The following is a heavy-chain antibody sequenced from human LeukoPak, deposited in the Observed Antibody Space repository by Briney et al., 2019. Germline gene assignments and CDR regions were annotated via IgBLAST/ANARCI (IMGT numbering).Heavy chain of an antibody. J-gene: IGHJ6*03. D-gene: IGHD6-6*01. CDR1: GGSFSGYY. CDR3: ARVLRWSSSTYYYMDV. Sequence: PSETLSLTCAVYGGSFSGYYWSWIRQPPGKGLEWIGEINHSGSTNYNPSLKSRVTISVDTSKNQFSLKLSSGTAADTAVYYCARVLRWSSSTYYYMDVWGKGTTVTVSS. CDR2: INHSGST. V-gene: IGHV4-34*01.